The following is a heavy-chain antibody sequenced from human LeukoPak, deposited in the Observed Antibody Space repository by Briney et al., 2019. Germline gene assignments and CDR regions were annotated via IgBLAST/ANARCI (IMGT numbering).Heavy chain of an antibody. Sequence: ASVKVSCKASGYTFTGYYTHWVRQAPGQGLEWMGWINPNSGGTNFAQRFQGRVTMTRETSISTAYMELSRLRSDDTAVYYCSTTSGYYSPFDYWGQGTLVTVSS. CDR1: GYTFTGYY. CDR2: INPNSGGT. CDR3: STTSGYYSPFDY. V-gene: IGHV1-2*02. J-gene: IGHJ4*02. D-gene: IGHD3-22*01.